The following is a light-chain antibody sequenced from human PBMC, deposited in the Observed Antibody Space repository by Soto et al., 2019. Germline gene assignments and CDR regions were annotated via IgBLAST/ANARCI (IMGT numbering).Light chain of an antibody. V-gene: IGKV1-39*01. CDR3: QQSYSTPPCT. J-gene: IGKJ1*01. CDR1: QSIVTY. CDR2: AAS. Sequence: DIEVNQYPSSLSASVGDRVAITCRASQSIVTYLNWYLQKPGKAPKLLIYAASNLQSGVPSRFSGSGSGTDFTLTISSLQPEDFATYVCQQSYSTPPCTFGQGTKVDIK.